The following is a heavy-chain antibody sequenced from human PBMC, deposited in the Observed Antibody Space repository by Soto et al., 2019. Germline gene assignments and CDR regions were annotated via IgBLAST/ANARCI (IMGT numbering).Heavy chain of an antibody. J-gene: IGHJ3*02. CDR2: ISSSSSTI. D-gene: IGHD6-19*01. CDR1: GFTFSSYS. Sequence: GGSLRLSCAASGFTFSSYSMNWVRQAPGKGLEWVSSISSSSSTIYYADSVKGRFTISRDNAKNSLYLQMNSLRDEDTAVYYCARDLTVSSGWYKDAFDIWGQGTMVTVSS. CDR3: ARDLTVSSGWYKDAFDI. V-gene: IGHV3-48*02.